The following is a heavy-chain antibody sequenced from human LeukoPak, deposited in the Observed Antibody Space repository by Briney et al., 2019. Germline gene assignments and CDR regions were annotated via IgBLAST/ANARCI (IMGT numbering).Heavy chain of an antibody. Sequence: PGGSLRLSCAASGFTFSSYWMSWVRQAPGTGLEWVANIKKDGSEKYYVDSVKGRFTISRDNAKNSLYLQMNSLRAEDTALYYCAKDMDYGSGTPSNFDYWGQGTLATVSS. CDR1: GFTFSSYW. D-gene: IGHD3-10*01. CDR2: IKKDGSEK. CDR3: AKDMDYGSGTPSNFDY. J-gene: IGHJ4*02. V-gene: IGHV3-7*03.